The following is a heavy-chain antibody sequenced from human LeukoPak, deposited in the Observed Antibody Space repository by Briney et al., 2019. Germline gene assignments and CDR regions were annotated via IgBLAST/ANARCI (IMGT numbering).Heavy chain of an antibody. CDR2: IIPIFGTA. CDR3: ARTNIDSNGYYYAHYYYMDV. V-gene: IGHV1-69*05. Sequence: GSSVKVSCKASGGTFSSYAISWVRQAPGQGLEWMGGIIPIFGTANYAQKFQGRVTITTDESTSTAYMELSSLRSEDTAVYYCARTNIDSNGYYYAHYYYMDVWGKGTTVTVSS. D-gene: IGHD3-22*01. J-gene: IGHJ6*03. CDR1: GGTFSSYA.